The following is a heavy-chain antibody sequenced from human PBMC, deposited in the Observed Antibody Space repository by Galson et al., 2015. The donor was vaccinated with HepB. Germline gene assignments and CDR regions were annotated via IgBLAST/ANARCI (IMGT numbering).Heavy chain of an antibody. CDR1: GDTFSTYG. Sequence: SVKVSCKASGDTFSTYGISWVRQAPGQGLEWMGGVIHMFETANYAQKFQGRVTITADESTSTAYMELNSLRSDDTAIYFCARDVRGDYSDSKFDYWGQGTLVTVSS. V-gene: IGHV1-69*13. CDR3: ARDVRGDYSDSKFDY. CDR2: VIHMFETA. D-gene: IGHD3-22*01. J-gene: IGHJ4*02.